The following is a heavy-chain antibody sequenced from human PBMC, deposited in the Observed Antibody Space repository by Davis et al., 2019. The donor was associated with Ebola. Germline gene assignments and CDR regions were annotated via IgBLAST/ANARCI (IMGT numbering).Heavy chain of an antibody. D-gene: IGHD4-17*01. CDR2: IHYLGNT. CDR1: GGSINNYF. Sequence: MPSETLSLTCTVSGGSINNYFWSWIRQPPGKGREWIGNIHYLGNTNYNPSLKSRVTMSVDTSKNQFSLKLSSVTAADTAVYYCARGNYGDYIVLYYYNMDVWGQGTTVTVSS. CDR3: ARGNYGDYIVLYYYNMDV. V-gene: IGHV4-59*01. J-gene: IGHJ6*02.